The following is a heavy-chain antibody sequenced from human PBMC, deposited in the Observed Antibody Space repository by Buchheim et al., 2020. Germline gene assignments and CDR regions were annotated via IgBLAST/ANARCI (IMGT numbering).Heavy chain of an antibody. J-gene: IGHJ6*02. CDR1: GGTFSSYA. V-gene: IGHV1-69*06. CDR3: ARVFWFVRGVTDYYYYYGMDV. CDR2: IIPIFGTA. D-gene: IGHD3-10*02. Sequence: QVQLVQSGAEVKKPGSSVKVSCKASGGTFSSYAISWVRQAPGQGLEWMGGIIPIFGTANYAQKFQGRVTITADKSTSTAYMELSSLRSEDTAVYYCARVFWFVRGVTDYYYYYGMDVWGQGTT.